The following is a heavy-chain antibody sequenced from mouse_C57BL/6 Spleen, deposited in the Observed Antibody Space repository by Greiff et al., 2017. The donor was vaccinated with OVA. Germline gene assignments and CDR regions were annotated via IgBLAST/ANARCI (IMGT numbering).Heavy chain of an antibody. D-gene: IGHD5-5*01. CDR3: ARRTTTGYFDV. V-gene: IGHV1-82*01. CDR2: IYPGDGDT. J-gene: IGHJ1*03. CDR1: GYAFSSSW. Sequence: VKLQESGPELVKPGASVKISCKASGYAFSSSWMNWVKQRPGKGLEWIGRIYPGDGDTNYNGKFKGKATLTADKSSSTAYMQLSSLTSEDSAVYFCARRTTTGYFDVWGTGTTVTVSS.